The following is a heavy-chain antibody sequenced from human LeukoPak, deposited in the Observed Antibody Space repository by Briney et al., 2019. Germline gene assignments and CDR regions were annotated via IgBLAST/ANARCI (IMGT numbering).Heavy chain of an antibody. CDR3: ARAGITETTSWFDP. CDR2: IYYSGST. CDR1: GGSIISYY. V-gene: IGHV4-59*01. D-gene: IGHD1-20*01. Sequence: SETLSLTCRVSGGSIISYYWSWIRQPPGKGLEWIGYIYYSGSTNYNPSLKSRVTMSVDTSKNQFSLKLSSVTAADTAVYYCARAGITETTSWFDPWGQGTLVNVSS. J-gene: IGHJ5*02.